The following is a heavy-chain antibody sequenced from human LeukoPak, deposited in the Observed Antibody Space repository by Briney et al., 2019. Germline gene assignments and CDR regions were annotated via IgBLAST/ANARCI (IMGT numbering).Heavy chain of an antibody. CDR1: GYTFTGYY. CDR2: INPNSGGT. CDR3: ASAQDYDFFGVVDY. V-gene: IGHV1-2*02. D-gene: IGHD2-15*01. J-gene: IGHJ4*02. Sequence: ASVKVSCKASGYTFTGYYMQWVRQAPGQGLEWMGWINPNSGGTNYAQKFQGRVTMTRDTSISTAYMELSRLRSDDTAVYYCASAQDYDFFGVVDYWGQGTLVTVSS.